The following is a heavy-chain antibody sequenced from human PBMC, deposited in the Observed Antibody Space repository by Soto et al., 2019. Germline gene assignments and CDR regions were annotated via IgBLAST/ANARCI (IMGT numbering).Heavy chain of an antibody. CDR2: ISGSGGST. CDR3: AKKQADIVVVVAATKSHFDY. V-gene: IGHV3-23*01. Sequence: EVQLLESGGGLVQPGGSLRLSCATSGFTFSSYAMSWVRQAPGKGLEWVSAISGSGGSTYYADSVKGRFTISRDNSKNTLYLQMNSLRAEDTAVYYCAKKQADIVVVVAATKSHFDYWGQGTLVTVSS. D-gene: IGHD2-15*01. J-gene: IGHJ4*02. CDR1: GFTFSSYA.